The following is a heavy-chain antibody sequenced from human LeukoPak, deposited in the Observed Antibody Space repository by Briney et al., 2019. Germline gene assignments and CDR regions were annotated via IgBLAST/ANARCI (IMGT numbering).Heavy chain of an antibody. V-gene: IGHV1-2*02. CDR1: GYTFTGYY. CDR2: INPNSGGT. D-gene: IGHD3-22*01. J-gene: IGHJ4*02. Sequence: ASVKVSCKASGYTFTGYYMHWVRQAPGQGLEWMGWINPNSGGTNYAQKFQGKVTMTRDTSISTAYMELSRLRSDDTAVYYCARDARSGGYYDSSGYPYYFDYWGQGTLVTVSS. CDR3: ARDARSGGYYDSSGYPYYFDY.